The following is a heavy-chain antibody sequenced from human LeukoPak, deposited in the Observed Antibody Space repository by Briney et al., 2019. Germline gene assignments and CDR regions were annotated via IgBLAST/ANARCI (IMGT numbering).Heavy chain of an antibody. J-gene: IGHJ4*02. CDR2: INPNSGDT. CDR3: TRDINWNYGY. D-gene: IGHD1-7*01. V-gene: IGHV1-2*02. CDR1: GYTFTDSY. Sequence: ASVKVSCKASGYTFTDSYMDWVRQAPGQGLEWMGWINPNSGDTNYAQKFQGRVAMTRDTPISTAYMELSRLTSDDTAVYYCTRDINWNYGYWGQGTLVTVSS.